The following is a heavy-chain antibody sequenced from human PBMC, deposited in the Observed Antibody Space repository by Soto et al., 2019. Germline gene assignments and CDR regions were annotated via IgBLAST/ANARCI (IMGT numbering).Heavy chain of an antibody. D-gene: IGHD1-26*01. Sequence: ESGGGLVQPGGSLRLSCAASGFIFSSFSMNWVRQAPGKGLEWVSYISSSTGTIYYADSVKGRFTISRDNAKNSLYLQMNSLRAEDTAVYYCARWEADYWGQGTLVTVSS. CDR2: ISSSTGTI. CDR1: GFIFSSFS. V-gene: IGHV3-48*01. J-gene: IGHJ4*02. CDR3: ARWEADY.